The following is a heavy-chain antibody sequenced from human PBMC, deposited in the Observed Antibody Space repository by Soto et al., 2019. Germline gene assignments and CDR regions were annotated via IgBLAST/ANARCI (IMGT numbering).Heavy chain of an antibody. D-gene: IGHD3-3*01. J-gene: IGHJ4*02. Sequence: SETLSLTCAVSGGSSSSGGYSWSWVRQPPGKGLERIGYIYHRESTYYNPSLKSRLIISVDRSKNQFSLKLSSVTAADTAVYYCAREWLLHRHFGFWGKGTLVTVSS. CDR1: GGSSSSGGYS. CDR2: IYHREST. CDR3: AREWLLHRHFGF. V-gene: IGHV4-30-2*01.